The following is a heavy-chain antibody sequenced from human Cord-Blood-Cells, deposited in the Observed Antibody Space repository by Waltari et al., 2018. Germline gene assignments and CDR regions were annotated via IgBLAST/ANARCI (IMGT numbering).Heavy chain of an antibody. Sequence: EVQLLESGGGLVQPGGSLRLSCAASGFTFSSYAMSWVRQPPGKGLEWVAAISGSGGSTYYADSVKGRFTISRDNSKNTLYLQMNSLRAEDTAVYYCARGSHIVVVIAIGEGYYFDYWGQGTLVTVSS. J-gene: IGHJ4*02. CDR2: ISGSGGST. D-gene: IGHD2-21*01. V-gene: IGHV3-23*01. CDR1: GFTFSSYA. CDR3: ARGSHIVVVIAIGEGYYFDY.